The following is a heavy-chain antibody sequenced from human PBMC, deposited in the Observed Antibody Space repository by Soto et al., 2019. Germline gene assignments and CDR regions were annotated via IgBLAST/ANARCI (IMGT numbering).Heavy chain of an antibody. CDR2: VNPSGGHT. J-gene: IGHJ4*02. CDR1: RDTFTDYY. V-gene: IGHV1-46*01. D-gene: IGHD2-21*02. Sequence: QVQLVQSGAEVKKPGASVKVSCKASRDTFTDYYIHWVRQAPGQGLEWMGTVNPSGGHTTYAQHFLGRMTMTRDTSTSTLYMKLTSLTSEDTAVYYCARGGHVVVVTAALDYWGQGTLVTVSS. CDR3: ARGGHVVVVTAALDY.